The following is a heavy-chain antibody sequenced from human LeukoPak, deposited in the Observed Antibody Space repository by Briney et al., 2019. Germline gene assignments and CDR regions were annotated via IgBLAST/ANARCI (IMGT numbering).Heavy chain of an antibody. CDR1: GFTFSSYG. D-gene: IGHD2-2*01. Sequence: GGSLRLSCAASGFTFSSYGMTWVRQAPGKGLEWVSGITGSGDYTNYADSVKGRFTISRDNSKNTLYLQMNSLRAEDTAVYYCARDYCSSTSCYFDYWGQGTLVTVSS. CDR2: ITGSGDYT. V-gene: IGHV3-23*01. J-gene: IGHJ4*02. CDR3: ARDYCSSTSCYFDY.